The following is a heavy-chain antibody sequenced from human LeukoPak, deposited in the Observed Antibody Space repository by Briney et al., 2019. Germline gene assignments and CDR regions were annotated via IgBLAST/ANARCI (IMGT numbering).Heavy chain of an antibody. CDR1: GGSISSYY. D-gene: IGHD1-26*01. V-gene: IGHV4-59*01. CDR3: ARDRSGSYLYNWFDP. Sequence: SETLSLTCTVSGGSISSYYWSWIRQPPGKGLEWIGYIHYSGSTKYNTSLKGRVTISVDTSKNQFSLKLRSVTAADTAVYYCARDRSGSYLYNWFDPWGQGTLVTVSA. J-gene: IGHJ5*02. CDR2: IHYSGST.